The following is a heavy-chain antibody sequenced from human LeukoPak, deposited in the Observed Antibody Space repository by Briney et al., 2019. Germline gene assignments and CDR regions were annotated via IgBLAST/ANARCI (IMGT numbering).Heavy chain of an antibody. V-gene: IGHV3-7*01. CDR1: GFTFSTYW. J-gene: IGHJ4*02. CDR2: IKHDGSEQ. CDR3: ARSPTYYDFWSGYKFIDY. D-gene: IGHD3-3*01. Sequence: GGSLRLSCAASGFTFSTYWMSWVRQAPGKGLEWVANIKHDGSEQYYVDSVKGRFTISRHNAKNSLYLQMNSLRVEDTAVYYCARSPTYYDFWSGYKFIDYWGQGTLVTVS.